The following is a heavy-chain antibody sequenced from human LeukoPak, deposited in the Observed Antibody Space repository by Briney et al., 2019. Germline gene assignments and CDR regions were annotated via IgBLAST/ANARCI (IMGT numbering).Heavy chain of an antibody. V-gene: IGHV3-30*18. CDR1: GFTFSAYG. CDR3: AKDQYYDILTGYYTDAEYFQH. CDR2: TSLDGSKK. Sequence: GGSLRLSCAASGFTFSAYGMHWVRQAPGKGLEWVAVTSLDGSKKYYTDSVKGRFTISRDNSKNTLFLQMNSLRAEDTAVYYCAKDQYYDILTGYYTDAEYFQHWGQGTLVTVSS. D-gene: IGHD3-9*01. J-gene: IGHJ1*01.